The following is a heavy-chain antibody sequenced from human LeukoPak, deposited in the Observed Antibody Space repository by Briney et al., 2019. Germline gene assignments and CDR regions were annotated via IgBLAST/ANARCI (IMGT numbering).Heavy chain of an antibody. CDR3: ARDIPVALILDY. CDR2: IYTSGST. J-gene: IGHJ4*02. V-gene: IGHV4-4*07. Sequence: SETLSLTCTVSGGSISSYYWSWIRQPPEKGLEWIGRIYTSGSTNYNPSLKSRVNMSVDTSKNQFSLKLSSVTAADTAVYYCARDIPVALILDYWGQGTLSPSPQ. CDR1: GGSISSYY. D-gene: IGHD6-19*01.